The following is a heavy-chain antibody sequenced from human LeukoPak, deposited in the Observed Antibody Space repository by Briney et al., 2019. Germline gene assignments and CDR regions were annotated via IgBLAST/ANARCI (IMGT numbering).Heavy chain of an antibody. D-gene: IGHD3-3*01. V-gene: IGHV1-2*02. CDR2: INPNSGGT. CDR1: GYTFTGYY. J-gene: IGHJ4*02. CDR3: ARDREMESITIFGVVITYYFDY. Sequence: ASVKVSCKASGYTFTGYYMHWVRQAPGQGLEWMGWINPNSGGTNYAQKFQGRVTMTRDTSISTAYMELSRLRSDDTAVYYCARDREMESITIFGVVITYYFDYWGQGTLVTVSS.